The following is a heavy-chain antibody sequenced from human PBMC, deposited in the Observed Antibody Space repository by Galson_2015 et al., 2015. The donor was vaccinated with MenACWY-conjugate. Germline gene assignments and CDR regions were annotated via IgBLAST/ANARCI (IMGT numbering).Heavy chain of an antibody. CDR1: GFTFSSYS. J-gene: IGHJ4*02. Sequence: SLRLSCAASGFTFSSYSMNWVRQAPGKGLEWVSYISSSSGTIYYADSVKGRFTISRDNAKNSLYLQMNSLRAEDTAVYYCARDQRFPEHWGQGTLVTVSS. D-gene: IGHD2-21*01. CDR3: ARDQRFPEH. CDR2: ISSSSGTI. V-gene: IGHV3-48*01.